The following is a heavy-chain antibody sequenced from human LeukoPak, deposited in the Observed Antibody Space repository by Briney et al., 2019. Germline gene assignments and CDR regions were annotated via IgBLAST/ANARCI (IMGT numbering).Heavy chain of an antibody. J-gene: IGHJ3*02. Sequence: SETLSLTCSVSGGSISGYYLTWIRQPAGKGLEWIGRVYTSGSTHYNTSLKTRLTMSVDTSKNQFSLKLSSVTAADTAVYYCARLITGTTTAFDIWGQGTMVTVSS. CDR1: GGSISGYY. D-gene: IGHD1-7*01. V-gene: IGHV4-4*07. CDR3: ARLITGTTTAFDI. CDR2: VYTSGST.